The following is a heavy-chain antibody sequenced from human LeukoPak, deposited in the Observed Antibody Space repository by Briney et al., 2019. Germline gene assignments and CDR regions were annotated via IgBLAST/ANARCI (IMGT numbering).Heavy chain of an antibody. Sequence: PGGSLRLSCAASGFTFSSYSMNWVRQAPGKGLEWVSVISGSGDTTYYADSVKGRFTISKDNSKNTLYLQMNSLRAEDTAIYYCAKESSGWVVAASDYWGQGTLVTVSS. CDR2: ISGSGDTT. V-gene: IGHV3-23*01. J-gene: IGHJ4*02. CDR1: GFTFSSYS. D-gene: IGHD2-15*01. CDR3: AKESSGWVVAASDY.